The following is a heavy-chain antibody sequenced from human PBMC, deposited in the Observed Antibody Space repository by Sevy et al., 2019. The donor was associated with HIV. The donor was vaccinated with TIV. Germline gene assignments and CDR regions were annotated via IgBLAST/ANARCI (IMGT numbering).Heavy chain of an antibody. CDR2: IRSKAYGGTT. CDR3: TGGLYSTSWAGGYDAFDI. CDR1: GFTFGDYA. V-gene: IGHV3-49*04. J-gene: IGHJ3*02. D-gene: IGHD2-2*01. Sequence: GGSLRLSCTASGFTFGDYAMSWVRQAPGKGLEWVGFIRSKAYGGTTEYAASVKGRFTISRDDSKSIAYLQMNSLKTEDTAVYYCTGGLYSTSWAGGYDAFDIWGQGTMVTVSS.